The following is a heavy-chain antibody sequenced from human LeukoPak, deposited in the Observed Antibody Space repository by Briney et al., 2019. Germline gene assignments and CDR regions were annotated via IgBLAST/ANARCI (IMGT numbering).Heavy chain of an antibody. Sequence: PSETLSLTCTVSGYSISSGYYWGWIRQPPGKGLEWIGRIYTSGSTNYNPSLKSRVTMSVDTSKNQFSLKLSSVTAADTAVYYCARERKATSGFDIWGQGTMVTVSS. D-gene: IGHD5-12*01. CDR3: ARERKATSGFDI. CDR2: IYTSGST. J-gene: IGHJ3*02. CDR1: GYSISSGYY. V-gene: IGHV4-38-2*02.